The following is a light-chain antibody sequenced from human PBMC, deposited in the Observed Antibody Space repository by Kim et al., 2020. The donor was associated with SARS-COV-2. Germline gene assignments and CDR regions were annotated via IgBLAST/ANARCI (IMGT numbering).Light chain of an antibody. CDR3: QVWDSSSVHPVV. V-gene: IGLV3-21*04. Sequence: PGKTARSTCGGNTIGSKSVLWYQQKTGQAPVLVIYYDSDRHSGIPERFSGANSGNTATLTISRVEAGDEADYYCQVWDSSSVHPVVFGGGTQLTVL. J-gene: IGLJ2*01. CDR2: YDS. CDR1: TIGSKS.